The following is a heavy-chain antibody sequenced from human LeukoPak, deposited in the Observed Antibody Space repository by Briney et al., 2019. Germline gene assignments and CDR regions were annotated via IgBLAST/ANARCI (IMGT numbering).Heavy chain of an antibody. CDR3: ARNSHGYGSGWQQFNFDY. CDR1: GYTFTNYG. CDR2: INTYNGNT. J-gene: IGHJ4*02. Sequence: ASVKVSCKASGYTFTNYGITWVRQAPGQGLEWMGWINTYNGNTNYAERLQGRVTMTTDTSTSTAYMELRGLRSDDTAIYYCARNSHGYGSGWQQFNFDYWGQGTLVTVS. V-gene: IGHV1-18*01. D-gene: IGHD6-19*01.